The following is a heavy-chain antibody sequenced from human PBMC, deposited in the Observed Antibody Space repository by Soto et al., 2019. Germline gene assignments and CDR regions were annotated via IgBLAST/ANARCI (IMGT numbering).Heavy chain of an antibody. J-gene: IGHJ6*02. CDR1: GGSISSGDYY. CDR2: IYYSGST. CDR3: TRVANVERGYGMDV. Sequence: QVQLQESGPGLVKPSQTLSLTCTVSGGSISSGDYYWGWIRQPPGKGLEWIGYIYYSGSTYYNPSLKSRVTISVDTSKNQFSLKLSSVTAADTAVYYCTRVANVERGYGMDVWGQGTTVTVSS. D-gene: IGHD7-27*01. V-gene: IGHV4-30-4*01.